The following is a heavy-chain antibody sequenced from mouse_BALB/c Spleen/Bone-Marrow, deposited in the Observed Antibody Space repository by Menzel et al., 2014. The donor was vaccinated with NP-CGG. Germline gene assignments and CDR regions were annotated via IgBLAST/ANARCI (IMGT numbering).Heavy chain of an antibody. CDR2: GKHSFAVS. J-gene: IGHJ4*01. V-gene: IGHV1-14*01. CDR3: ATYYRCDGSYYYAMDN. D-gene: IGHD2-14*01. CDR1: LYTFTCYF. Sequence: QLQQTIPELVKPGASVRMSYKVSLYTFTCYFLHLLNQKPLQHFAWIVYGKHSFAVSQYTETFKGKPARTSDKPYRLAYMALRSLTTEDSVVYACATYYRCDGSYYYAMDNWAQGSSVTGS.